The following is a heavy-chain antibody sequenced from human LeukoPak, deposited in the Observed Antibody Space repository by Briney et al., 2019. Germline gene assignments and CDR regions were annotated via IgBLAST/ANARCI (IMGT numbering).Heavy chain of an antibody. CDR3: ARRRYSSASNYYHYMDV. Sequence: GASVKVSCKASGYTLSSYDINWVRQATGQGLEWMGWMNPISGNTRYAQKFQGRVTMTRNTSINTAYMELSSLRSDDTAVYYCARRRYSSASNYYHYMDVWGKGTTVTVSS. D-gene: IGHD6-19*01. V-gene: IGHV1-8*01. CDR2: MNPISGNT. CDR1: GYTLSSYD. J-gene: IGHJ6*03.